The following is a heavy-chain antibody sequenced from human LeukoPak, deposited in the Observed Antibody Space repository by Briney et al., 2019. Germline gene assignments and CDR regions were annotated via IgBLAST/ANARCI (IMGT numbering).Heavy chain of an antibody. J-gene: IGHJ4*02. CDR3: AREASGYYRDF. CDR1: GFTFSAHC. D-gene: IGHD3-3*01. V-gene: IGHV3-33*01. CDR2: IWYDGSKQ. Sequence: GGSLRLSCAASGFTFSAHCMHWVRQAPGKGLEWVAVIWYDGSKQEYAESVKGRFTISRDDSKNTLYLQMNSLRAEDTAVYYCAREASGYYRDFWGQGTLVTVSS.